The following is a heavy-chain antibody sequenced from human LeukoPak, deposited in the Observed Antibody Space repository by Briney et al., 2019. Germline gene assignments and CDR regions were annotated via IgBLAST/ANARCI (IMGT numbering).Heavy chain of an antibody. CDR1: GGSFSGYH. CDR3: ARKAGYSYGRHYYYMDV. Sequence: SETLSLTCAVYGGSFSGYHWSWIRQPPGKGLEWIGEINHSGSTNYNPSLKSRVTMSVDTSKNQFSLKLSSVTAADTAVYYCARKAGYSYGRHYYYMDVWGKGTTVTVSS. V-gene: IGHV4-34*01. CDR2: INHSGST. J-gene: IGHJ6*03. D-gene: IGHD5-18*01.